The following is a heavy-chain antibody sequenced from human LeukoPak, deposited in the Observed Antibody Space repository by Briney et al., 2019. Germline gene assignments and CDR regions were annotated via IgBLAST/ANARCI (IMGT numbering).Heavy chain of an antibody. Sequence: SETLSLTCTVSGGSISSSSYYWGWIRQPPGKGLEWIGSIYYSGSTYYNPPLKSRVTISVDTSKNQFSLKLSSVTAADTAVYYCARGLAGPYYFDYWGQGTLVTVSS. J-gene: IGHJ4*02. V-gene: IGHV4-39*07. CDR2: IYYSGST. CDR3: ARGLAGPYYFDY. CDR1: GGSISSSSYY.